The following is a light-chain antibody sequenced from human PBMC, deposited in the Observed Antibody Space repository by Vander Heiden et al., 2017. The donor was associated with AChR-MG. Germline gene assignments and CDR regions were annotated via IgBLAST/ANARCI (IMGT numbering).Light chain of an antibody. V-gene: IGKV3-11*01. CDR3: QHRSKEIT. J-gene: IGKJ3*01. Sequence: EIVLTQSPATLSLSPGERATLSCRASQSVSSYLAWYQQKPGQAPRLLIYDASNRATGIPARFSGSGSGTDFTLTISSLEPEDFAVYYCQHRSKEITFGHGTKVDIK. CDR2: DAS. CDR1: QSVSSY.